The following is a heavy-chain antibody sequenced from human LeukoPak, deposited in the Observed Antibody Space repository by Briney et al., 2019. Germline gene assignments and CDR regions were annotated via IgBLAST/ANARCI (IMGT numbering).Heavy chain of an antibody. Sequence: PGGSLRLSCAASGFTFSSYSMNWVRQAPGKGLEWVSSISSSSSYIYYADSVKGRFTISRDNAKNSLYLQMSSLRAEDTAVYYCARVGYYDSSGFDSWGQGTLVTVSS. CDR3: ARVGYYDSSGFDS. CDR1: GFTFSSYS. V-gene: IGHV3-21*01. CDR2: ISSSSSYI. J-gene: IGHJ5*01. D-gene: IGHD3-22*01.